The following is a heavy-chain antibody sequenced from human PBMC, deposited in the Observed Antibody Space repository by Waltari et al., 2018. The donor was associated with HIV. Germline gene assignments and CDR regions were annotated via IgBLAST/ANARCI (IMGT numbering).Heavy chain of an antibody. J-gene: IGHJ6*02. D-gene: IGHD3-22*01. CDR2: MNPNSGNT. CDR3: ARNSSGKGNRYFYYGLDV. CDR1: GYNFIHFD. V-gene: IGHV1-8*02. Sequence: QVHLVQSGPEVKRPGASVKISCTAYGYNFIHFDVNWVRQAAGQVPAWRGWMNPNSGNTASPYIFKERVTMTRDVSTDTAYLEMSGLTPEDTAIYYWARNSSGKGNRYFYYGLDVWGQGTPVTV.